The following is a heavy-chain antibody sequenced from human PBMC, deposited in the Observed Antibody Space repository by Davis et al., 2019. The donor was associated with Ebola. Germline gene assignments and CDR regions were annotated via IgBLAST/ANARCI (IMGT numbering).Heavy chain of an antibody. CDR2: IYYSGST. CDR1: GGSISSGDYY. CDR3: ARGGGYTAMGS. J-gene: IGHJ4*02. D-gene: IGHD5-18*01. Sequence: LRLSCTVSGGSISSGDYYWSWIRQPPGKGLEWIGYIYYSGSTYYNPSLKSRVTISVDTSKNQFSLKLSSVTAADTAVYYCARGGGYTAMGSWGQGTLVTVSS. V-gene: IGHV4-30-4*01.